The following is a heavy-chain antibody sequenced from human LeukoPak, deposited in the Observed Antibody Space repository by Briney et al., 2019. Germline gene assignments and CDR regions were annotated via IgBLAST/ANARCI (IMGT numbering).Heavy chain of an antibody. CDR1: GGSIGSSSYY. CDR3: AAENGNFWIGYHYFED. CDR2: IYFDGNT. D-gene: IGHD3-3*01. J-gene: IGHJ4*02. Sequence: SETLSLTCAVSGGSIGSSSYYWGWIRQAPGKSLEWIGTIYFDGNTFYNPSLKSRVTLSVDMSKSQFSLRLASVTAADTAIYYCAAENGNFWIGYHYFEDWGQGSLVSVSS. V-gene: IGHV4-39*01.